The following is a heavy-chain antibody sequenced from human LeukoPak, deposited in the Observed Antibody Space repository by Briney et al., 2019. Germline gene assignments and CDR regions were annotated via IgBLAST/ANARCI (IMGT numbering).Heavy chain of an antibody. CDR3: AREGRYCSGGSCSYRGYYYYGMDV. V-gene: IGHV3-74*01. J-gene: IGHJ6*04. CDR1: GFTFSSYW. CDR2: INGDGSST. Sequence: GGSLRLSCAASGFTFSSYWMRWVRQAPGKGLVWVSRINGDGSSTSYADSVKGRFTISRDNAKNKLYLQMNSLRAEDKAVYYCAREGRYCSGGSCSYRGYYYYGMDVWGKGTTVTVSS. D-gene: IGHD2-15*01.